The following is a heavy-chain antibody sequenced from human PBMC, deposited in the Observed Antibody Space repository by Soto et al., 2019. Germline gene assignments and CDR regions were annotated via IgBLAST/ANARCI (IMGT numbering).Heavy chain of an antibody. CDR1: GFTFSDYY. CDR3: ARVVGATGGLNKYYFDF. V-gene: IGHV3-11*06. J-gene: IGHJ4*02. Sequence: QVQLVESGGGLVKPGGSLRLSCAASGFTFSDYYMAWIRQAPGKGLEWVSYISGSSSYTNYADSVKGRFTISRDNANNSLYLQMNSLRAEDTAVYSCARVVGATGGLNKYYFDFWGQGTLVTVSS. D-gene: IGHD1-26*01. CDR2: ISGSSSYT.